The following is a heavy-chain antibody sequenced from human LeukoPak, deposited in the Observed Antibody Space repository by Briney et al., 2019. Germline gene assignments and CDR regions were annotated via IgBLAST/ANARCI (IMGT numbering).Heavy chain of an antibody. Sequence: GASVKVSCKASGYTFTSYAMHWVRQAPGRRLEWMGWINAGNGNTKYSQKFQGRVTITRDTSASTAYMELSSLRSEDTAVYYCARDLSGIAARDWGQGTLVTVSS. V-gene: IGHV1-3*01. CDR1: GYTFTSYA. D-gene: IGHD6-13*01. J-gene: IGHJ4*02. CDR2: INAGNGNT. CDR3: ARDLSGIAARD.